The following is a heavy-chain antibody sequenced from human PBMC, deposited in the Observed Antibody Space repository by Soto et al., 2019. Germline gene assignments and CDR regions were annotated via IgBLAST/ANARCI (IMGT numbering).Heavy chain of an antibody. CDR2: INPSGGST. CDR1: GYTFTSYY. CDR3: AKDRYGDYGGIDY. Sequence: ASVKVSCKASGYTFTSYYMHWVRQAPGQGLEWMGIINPSGGSTSYAQKFQGRVTISRDTSKNTLFLQMNSLRAEDTAVYYCAKDRYGDYGGIDYWGQGTMVTVSS. V-gene: IGHV1-46*01. J-gene: IGHJ4*02. D-gene: IGHD4-17*01.